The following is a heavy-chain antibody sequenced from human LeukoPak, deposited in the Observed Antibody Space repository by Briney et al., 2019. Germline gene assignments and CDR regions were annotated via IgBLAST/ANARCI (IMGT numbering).Heavy chain of an antibody. V-gene: IGHV3-23*01. CDR2: ISGSGGST. J-gene: IGHJ3*02. D-gene: IGHD5-24*01. Sequence: GGSLRLSCAASGFTFSIYDMSWVRQAPGKGLEWVSAISGSGGSTYYADSVKGRFTISRDNSKNPLYLQMNSLRAEDTAVYYCAKEHEMATIWGAFDIWGQGTMVTVSS. CDR3: AKEHEMATIWGAFDI. CDR1: GFTFSIYD.